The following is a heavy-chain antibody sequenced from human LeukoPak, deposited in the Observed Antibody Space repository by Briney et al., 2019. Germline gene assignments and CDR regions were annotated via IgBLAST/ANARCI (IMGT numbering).Heavy chain of an antibody. CDR2: IIPIFGTA. J-gene: IGHJ4*02. D-gene: IGHD3-22*01. Sequence: GASVKVSCKASGGTVISYAISWVRQAPGQGLEWMGGIIPIFGTANYAQKFQGRVTITADESTSTAYMELSSLRSEDTAVYYCARIHDSSGYYPYYFDYWGQGTLVTVSS. CDR1: GGTVISYA. CDR3: ARIHDSSGYYPYYFDY. V-gene: IGHV1-69*13.